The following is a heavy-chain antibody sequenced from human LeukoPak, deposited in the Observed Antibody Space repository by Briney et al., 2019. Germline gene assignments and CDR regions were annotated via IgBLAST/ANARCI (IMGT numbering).Heavy chain of an antibody. CDR3: ATGSRRGYGGSSDPGFDY. J-gene: IGHJ4*02. D-gene: IGHD4-23*01. CDR2: TWYDGSNK. V-gene: IGHV3-33*01. Sequence: PGGSLRLSSAASGFIFSNYGMHWVRQAPGKGLEWVAVTWYDGSNKYYADSVKGRFTSSRDNSKNTLHLQMDSLRAEDTAVYYCATGSRRGYGGSSDPGFDYWGQGTLVTVSS. CDR1: GFIFSNYG.